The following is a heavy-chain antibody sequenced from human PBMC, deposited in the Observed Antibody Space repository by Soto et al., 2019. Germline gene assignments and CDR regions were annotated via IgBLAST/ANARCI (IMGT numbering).Heavy chain of an antibody. D-gene: IGHD6-6*01. V-gene: IGHV1-69*13. CDR1: GGTFSSYA. J-gene: IGHJ6*02. CDR2: IIPIFGTA. Sequence: SVKVSCKASGGTFSSYAISWVRQAPGQGLEWMGGIIPIFGTANYAQKFQGRVTITADESTSTAYMELSSLRSEDTAVYYCARAGIAAPPRGYYYYGMDVWGQGTTVTVSS. CDR3: ARAGIAAPPRGYYYYGMDV.